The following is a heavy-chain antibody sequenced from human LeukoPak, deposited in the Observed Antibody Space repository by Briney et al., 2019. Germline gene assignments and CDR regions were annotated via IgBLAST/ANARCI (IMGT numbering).Heavy chain of an antibody. CDR3: ARGIATGVDFFDP. D-gene: IGHD6-13*01. V-gene: IGHV3-7*01. CDR2: IKHDGSDQ. Sequence: GGSLRLSCAASGFTFSSYWMSWVRQAPGKGLEWVANIKHDGSDQYYLDSVKGRFTISRDNAKNSLYLQMNSLRAEDTAVYYCARGIATGVDFFDPWGQGTLLTVSS. CDR1: GFTFSSYW. J-gene: IGHJ5*02.